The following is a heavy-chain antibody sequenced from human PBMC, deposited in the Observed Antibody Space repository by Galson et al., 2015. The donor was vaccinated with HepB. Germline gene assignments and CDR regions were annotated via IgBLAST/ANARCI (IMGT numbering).Heavy chain of an antibody. CDR1: GFTVSSNY. J-gene: IGHJ4*02. Sequence: SLRLSCAASGFTVSSNYMSWVRQAPGKGLEWVSVIYSGGSTYYADSVKGRFTISRDNSKNTLYLQMNSLRAEDTAVYYCARGGVTSSGYYPVRGYYFDYWGQGTLVTVSS. D-gene: IGHD3-22*01. CDR3: ARGGVTSSGYYPVRGYYFDY. CDR2: IYSGGST. V-gene: IGHV3-53*01.